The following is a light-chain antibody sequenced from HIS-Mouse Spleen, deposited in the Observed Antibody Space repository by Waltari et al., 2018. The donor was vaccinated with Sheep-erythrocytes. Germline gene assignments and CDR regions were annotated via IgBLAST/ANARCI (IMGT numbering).Light chain of an antibody. CDR1: SSDVGGYNY. V-gene: IGLV2-11*01. J-gene: IGLJ1*01. Sequence: QSALTQPRSVSGSPGQSVTISCTGTSSDVGGYNYVSWYQQHPAKAPKLMFYDFSKRPSGVPDRFSGSKSGNTASLTISGLQAEDEADYYCCSYAGSYNHVFATGTKVTVL. CDR3: CSYAGSYNHV. CDR2: DFS.